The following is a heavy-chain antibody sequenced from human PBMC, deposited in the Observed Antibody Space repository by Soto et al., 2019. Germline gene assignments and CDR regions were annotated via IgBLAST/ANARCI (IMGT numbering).Heavy chain of an antibody. Sequence: LSLTCTVSGGSISSSYWSWIRQPPGKGLEWIAYIHYSGTTNYNPSLKSRVTISGDTSKNQVSLELTSVTAADTAVYYCARHSPYYGMDVWGQGTTVTVSS. CDR2: IHYSGTT. J-gene: IGHJ6*02. CDR3: ARHSPYYGMDV. V-gene: IGHV4-59*01. CDR1: GGSISSSY.